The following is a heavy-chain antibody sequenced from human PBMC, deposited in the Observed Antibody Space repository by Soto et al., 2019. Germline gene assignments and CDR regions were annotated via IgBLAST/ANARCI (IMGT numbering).Heavy chain of an antibody. CDR3: ATEVATAYNAEYFQH. V-gene: IGHV4-31*03. CDR1: GGSISSGGYY. CDR2: IYYSGST. D-gene: IGHD5-12*01. Sequence: PSETLSLTCTVSGGSISSGGYYWSWIRQHPGKGLEWIGYIYYSGSTYYNPSLKSRVTISVDTSKNQFSLKLSSVTAADTALYYCATEVATAYNAEYFQHWGQGTLVTVSS. J-gene: IGHJ1*01.